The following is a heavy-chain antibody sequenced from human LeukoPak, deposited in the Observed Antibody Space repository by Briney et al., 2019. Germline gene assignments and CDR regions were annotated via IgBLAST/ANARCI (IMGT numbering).Heavy chain of an antibody. CDR2: IKQDGSEK. D-gene: IGHD4-17*01. Sequence: PGGSLRLSCAASGFTFSSYWMSWVRQAPGKGLEWVANIKQDGSEKYYVDSVKGRFTISRDNAKDSLYLQMNSLRAEDTAVYYCARDNYGDYVYKYWYFDLWGRGTLVTVPS. J-gene: IGHJ2*01. V-gene: IGHV3-7*01. CDR3: ARDNYGDYVYKYWYFDL. CDR1: GFTFSSYW.